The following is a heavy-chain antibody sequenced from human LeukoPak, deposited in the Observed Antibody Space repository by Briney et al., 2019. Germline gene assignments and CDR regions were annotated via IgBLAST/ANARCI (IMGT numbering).Heavy chain of an antibody. Sequence: PGRSLRLSCAASGFTFSSYGMHWVRQAPGKGLEWVAVISYDGSNKYYADFVKGRFTISRDNSKNTLYLQMNSLRAEDTAVYYCAKDPDYYDSSGYPDYWGQGTLVTVSS. J-gene: IGHJ4*02. CDR2: ISYDGSNK. D-gene: IGHD3-22*01. V-gene: IGHV3-30*18. CDR1: GFTFSSYG. CDR3: AKDPDYYDSSGYPDY.